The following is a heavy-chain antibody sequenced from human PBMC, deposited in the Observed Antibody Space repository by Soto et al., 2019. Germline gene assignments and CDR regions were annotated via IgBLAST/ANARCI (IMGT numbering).Heavy chain of an antibody. CDR3: ARELPLMITFGGVIVDAFDI. J-gene: IGHJ3*02. V-gene: IGHV1-18*01. Sequence: QVQLVQSGAEVKKPGASVKVSCKASGYTFTSYGISWVRQAPGQGLEWMGWISAYNGNTNYAQKLQGRVTITTDTSTSTAYMELRSLRSDDTAVYYCARELPLMITFGGVIVDAFDIWGQGTMVTVSS. CDR1: GYTFTSYG. CDR2: ISAYNGNT. D-gene: IGHD3-16*02.